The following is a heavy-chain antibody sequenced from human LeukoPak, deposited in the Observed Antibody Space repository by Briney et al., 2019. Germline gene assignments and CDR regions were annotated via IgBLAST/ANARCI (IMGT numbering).Heavy chain of an antibody. V-gene: IGHV3-21*01. J-gene: IGHJ3*02. D-gene: IGHD3-9*01. CDR2: ISSSSSYI. CDR3: ARPEWGQFYDILTGPSIGDAFDI. Sequence: GGSLRLPCAASGFTFSSYSMNWVRQAPGKGLEWVSSISSSSSYIYYADSVKGRFTISRDNAKNSLYLQMNSLRAEDTAVYYCARPEWGQFYDILTGPSIGDAFDIWGQGTMVTVSS. CDR1: GFTFSSYS.